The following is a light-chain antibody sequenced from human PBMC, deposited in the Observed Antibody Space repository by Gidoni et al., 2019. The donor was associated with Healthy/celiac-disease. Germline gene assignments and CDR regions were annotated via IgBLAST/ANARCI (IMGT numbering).Light chain of an antibody. J-gene: IGKJ1*01. V-gene: IGKV3-15*01. CDR3: QQYNHWPQT. Sequence: EIVMTQSPATLSVSPGERATLSCRASQSVSSNLAWYQQKPGQAPRLLIYGASTRATGIPARFSGSGSGTEFTLTISSLQSEEFAVYYCQQYNHWPQTFGQGTKVEIK. CDR2: GAS. CDR1: QSVSSN.